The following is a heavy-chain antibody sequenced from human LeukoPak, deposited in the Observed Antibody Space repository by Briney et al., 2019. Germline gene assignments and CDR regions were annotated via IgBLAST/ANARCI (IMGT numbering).Heavy chain of an antibody. CDR1: GFTFHNYA. Sequence: GGSLTLSCAASGFTFHNYAMHWVRQAPGKGLEWLSIISWNSGYIDYADSVKGRFTISRDNAKKSLDLQMNSLRAEDTAFYYCAKVRGTYSSGYFFDYWGQGTLVTVSS. CDR3: AKVRGTYSSGYFFDY. D-gene: IGHD6-19*01. V-gene: IGHV3-9*01. CDR2: ISWNSGYI. J-gene: IGHJ4*02.